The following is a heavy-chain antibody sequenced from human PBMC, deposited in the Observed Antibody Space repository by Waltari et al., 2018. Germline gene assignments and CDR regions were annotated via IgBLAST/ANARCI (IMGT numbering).Heavy chain of an antibody. J-gene: IGHJ5*02. Sequence: QVRLQESGPGLVKPSETLSLACTVSGGSMANFSWSWIRLPPGKAPEWIAYVHYSGSTIYNSSLKSRVTISLDRSKNQFSMNMASVTAADTAIYYCARATVAGTDDWLDPWGQGTLVTVSS. CDR3: ARATVAGTDDWLDP. V-gene: IGHV4-59*01. D-gene: IGHD6-19*01. CDR1: GGSMANFS. CDR2: VHYSGST.